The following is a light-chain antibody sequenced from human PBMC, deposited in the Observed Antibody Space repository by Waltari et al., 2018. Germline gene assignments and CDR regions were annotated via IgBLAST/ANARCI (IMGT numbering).Light chain of an antibody. CDR2: AAS. J-gene: IGKJ4*01. CDR3: QQYYSIALN. V-gene: IGKV1-NL1*01. CDR1: QGISNS. Sequence: DIQMTQSPSSLYASVGHRVTITWRASQGISNSLSWYHQKPGKAPKVLLYAASRLESGVPSRFSGSGSGTDYTLTISSLQPEDFATYYCQQYYSIALNFGGGTKVEI.